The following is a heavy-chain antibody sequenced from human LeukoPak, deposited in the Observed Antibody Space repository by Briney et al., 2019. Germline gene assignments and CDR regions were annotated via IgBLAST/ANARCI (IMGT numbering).Heavy chain of an antibody. CDR3: ARDEVVAAPNYFGMVV. CDR1: GFTFSSYG. Sequence: GGSLRLSCAASGFTFSSYGMHWVRQAPGKGLEWVAVISYDGSNKYYADSVKGRFTISRDNSKNTLYLQMNSLRAEDTAVYYCARDEVVAAPNYFGMVVWGQGTTVPVSS. V-gene: IGHV3-30*03. J-gene: IGHJ6*02. CDR2: ISYDGSNK. D-gene: IGHD2-15*01.